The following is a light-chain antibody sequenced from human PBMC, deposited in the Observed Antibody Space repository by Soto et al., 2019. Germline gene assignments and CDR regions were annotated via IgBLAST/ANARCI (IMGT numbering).Light chain of an antibody. CDR1: SSNIGSNY. Sequence: QSVLTQPPSASGTPGQRVTISCSGSSSNIGSNYVYWYQQLPGTAPKLLIYRNNQRPSGVPDRFSGSKSGTSASLAISGLRSEDEADYYCAAWDDSGSGVFGGGTKLTVL. CDR3: AAWDDSGSGV. CDR2: RNN. V-gene: IGLV1-47*01. J-gene: IGLJ2*01.